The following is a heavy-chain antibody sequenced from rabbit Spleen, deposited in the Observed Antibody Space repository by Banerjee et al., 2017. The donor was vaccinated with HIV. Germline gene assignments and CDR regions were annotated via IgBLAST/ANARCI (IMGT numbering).Heavy chain of an antibody. D-gene: IGHD1-1*01. CDR1: GFSLSGNQW. CDR2: MNAGGSKP. Sequence: QSLEESGGGLVKPGASLTLTCTVSGFSLSGNQWICWIRQAPGKGLEWIGCMNAGGSKPIYASWAKGRFTISKTSSTTVTLQMTSLTVADTATYWCARAANNIGYCAGLWGPGTLVTVS. V-gene: IGHV1S40*01. J-gene: IGHJ4*01. CDR3: ARAANNIGYCAGL.